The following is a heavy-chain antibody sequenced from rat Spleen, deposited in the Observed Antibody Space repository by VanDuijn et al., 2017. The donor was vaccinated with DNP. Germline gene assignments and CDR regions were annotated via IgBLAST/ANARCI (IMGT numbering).Heavy chain of an antibody. CDR2: INPDGGST. V-gene: IGHV5S13*01. Sequence: EVQLVESGGDLVQPGRSLKLSCAASGFTFSNYGMAWVHQAPTKGLEWVASINPDGGSTYYRDSVKGRFTISRDNAENTLYLQMNSLRSEDAATYYCAKDLNYWAMDAWGQGTSVTVSS. CDR1: GFTFSNYG. J-gene: IGHJ4*01. CDR3: AKDLNYWAMDA. D-gene: IGHD1-10*01.